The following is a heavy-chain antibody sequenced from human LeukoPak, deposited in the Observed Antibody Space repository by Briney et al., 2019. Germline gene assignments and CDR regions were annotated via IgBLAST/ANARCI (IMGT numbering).Heavy chain of an antibody. CDR2: INHSGST. J-gene: IGHJ6*03. Sequence: SETLSLTWAVYGGSFSGYYWSWIRQPPGKGLEWIGEINHSGSTNYNPSLKSRVTISVDTSKNQFSLKLSSVTAADTAVYYCARGFPKLYYYYMDVWGKGTTVTVSS. V-gene: IGHV4-34*01. CDR1: GGSFSGYY. D-gene: IGHD1-26*01. CDR3: ARGFPKLYYYYMDV.